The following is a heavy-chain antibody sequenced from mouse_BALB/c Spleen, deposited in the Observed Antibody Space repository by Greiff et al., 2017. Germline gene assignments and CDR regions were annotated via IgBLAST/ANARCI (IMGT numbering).Heavy chain of an antibody. CDR3: ASYRYY. V-gene: IGHV14-3*02. CDR2: IDPANGNT. Sequence: EVKVVESGAELVKPGASVKLSCTASGFNIKDTYMHWVKQRPEQGLEWIGRIDPANGNTKYDPKFQGKATITADTSSNTAYLQLSSLTSEDTAVYYCASYRYYWGQGTTLTVSS. J-gene: IGHJ2*01. CDR1: GFNIKDTY. D-gene: IGHD2-14*01.